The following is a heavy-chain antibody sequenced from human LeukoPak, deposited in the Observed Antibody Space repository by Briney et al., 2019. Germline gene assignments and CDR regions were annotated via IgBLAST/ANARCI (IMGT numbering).Heavy chain of an antibody. CDR3: ARAKLEWGAFDI. D-gene: IGHD1-26*01. Sequence: ASVKVSCKASGYTFTSYDINWVRRATGQGLEWMGWMNTNSGNTGYAQKFQGRVTITRDTSISTAYMELSSLRSEDTAVYYCARAKLEWGAFDIWGQATMVTVSS. CDR2: MNTNSGNT. CDR1: GYTFTSYD. V-gene: IGHV1-8*03. J-gene: IGHJ3*02.